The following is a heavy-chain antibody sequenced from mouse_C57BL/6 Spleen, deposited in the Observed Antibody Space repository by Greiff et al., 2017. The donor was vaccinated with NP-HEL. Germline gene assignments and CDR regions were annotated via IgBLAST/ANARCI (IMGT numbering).Heavy chain of an antibody. CDR1: GFTFSSYA. Sequence: EVKVVESGEGLVKPGGSLKLSCAASGFTFSSYAMSWVRQTPEKRLEWVAYISSGGDYIYYADTVKGRFTISRDNARNTLYLQMSSLKSEDTAMYYCTRGGVYYFDDWGQGTTLTVSS. J-gene: IGHJ2*01. CDR3: TRGGVYYFDD. CDR2: ISSGGDYI. V-gene: IGHV5-9-1*02.